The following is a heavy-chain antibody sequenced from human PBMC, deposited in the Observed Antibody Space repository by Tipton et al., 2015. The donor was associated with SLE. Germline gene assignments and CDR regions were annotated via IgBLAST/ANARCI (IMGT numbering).Heavy chain of an antibody. J-gene: IGHJ4*02. CDR1: GYSISSGYY. D-gene: IGHD4/OR15-4a*01. CDR2: IYHSGST. CDR3: ARHDYGGNYFDY. Sequence: TLSLTCTVSGYSISSGYYWGWIRQPPGKGLEWIGSIYHSGSTYYNPSLKSRVTISVDTSKNQFSLKLSSVTAADTAVYYCARHDYGGNYFDYWGQGALVTVAS. V-gene: IGHV4-38-2*02.